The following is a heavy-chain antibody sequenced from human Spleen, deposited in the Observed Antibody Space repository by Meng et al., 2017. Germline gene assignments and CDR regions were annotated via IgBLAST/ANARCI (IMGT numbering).Heavy chain of an antibody. CDR2: IYYSGST. Sequence: QAQLQEAGPGLVKPSHTLSLTCTVAGGSISSGGYYWSWIRQHPGKGLEWIGYIYYSGSTYYNPSLKSLVTISVDTSKNQFSLKLSSVTAADTAVYYCARVTTVTDIYFDYWGQGTLVTVSS. CDR3: ARVTTVTDIYFDY. V-gene: IGHV4-31*01. CDR1: GGSISSGGYY. D-gene: IGHD4-17*01. J-gene: IGHJ4*02.